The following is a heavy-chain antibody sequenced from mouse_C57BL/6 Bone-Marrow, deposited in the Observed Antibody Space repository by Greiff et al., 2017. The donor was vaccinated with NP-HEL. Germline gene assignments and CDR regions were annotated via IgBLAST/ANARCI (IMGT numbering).Heavy chain of an antibody. Sequence: EVKVVESGGGLVQPGGSMELSCVASGFTFSNYWMNWVRQSPEKGLEWVAQIRLKSDNYATHYAESVKGRFTISRADSKSSVYLQMNNLRAEDTGIYYCTVNWEGYWGKGTTLTVSS. J-gene: IGHJ2*01. CDR3: TVNWEGY. D-gene: IGHD4-1*02. CDR2: IRLKSDNYAT. V-gene: IGHV6-3*01. CDR1: GFTFSNYW.